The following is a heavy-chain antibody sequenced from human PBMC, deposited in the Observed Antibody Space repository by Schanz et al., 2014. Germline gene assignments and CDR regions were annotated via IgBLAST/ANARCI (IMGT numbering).Heavy chain of an antibody. D-gene: IGHD2-15*01. CDR2: ISHSGGSK. V-gene: IGHV3-23*01. Sequence: DVQLSESGGGLVQPGGSLRLSCAASGFTFNSYAMTWVRQAPGKGLEWVSSISHSGGSKYYADSVKGRFTISRDNSENTLYLQMNSLSADNTAVVYCAKGMGYCSGGTCYGCYYYGLDVWGQGTTVTVSS. J-gene: IGHJ6*02. CDR1: GFTFNSYA. CDR3: AKGMGYCSGGTCYGCYYYGLDV.